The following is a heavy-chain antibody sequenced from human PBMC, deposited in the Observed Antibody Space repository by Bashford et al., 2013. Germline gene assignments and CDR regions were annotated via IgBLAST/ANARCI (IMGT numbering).Heavy chain of an antibody. CDR1: GYIFTDYH. J-gene: IGHJ6*02. CDR2: INLKSGGT. D-gene: IGHD6-19*01. Sequence: ASVKVSCKASGYIFTDYHMHWVRQTPGQGLEWMAYINLKSGGTKCAEKFQGRVTMTRDTSISTAYMEVSRLRSDDTAVYHCAMEVTGTAGMDGWGQGTTVTVSS. CDR3: AMEVTGTAGMDG. V-gene: IGHV1-2*02.